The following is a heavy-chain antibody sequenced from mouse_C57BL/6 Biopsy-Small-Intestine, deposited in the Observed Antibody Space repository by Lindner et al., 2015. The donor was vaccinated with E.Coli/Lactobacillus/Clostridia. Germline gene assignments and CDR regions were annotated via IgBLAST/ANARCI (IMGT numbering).Heavy chain of an antibody. V-gene: IGHV1-63*01. CDR1: GDTLADLS. CDR2: FDPEGGET. CDR3: ATATGDLPGLAVAGTRYLQH. D-gene: IGHD4-1*01. Sequence: SVTVSCKVSGDTLADLSIHWVRQAPGQGPEWMGGFDPEGGETVYAQKFQGRVTLTEDKSKDTAYMELSSLRSEDTATYYCATATGDLPGLAVAGTRYLQHWGQGTLVTVS. J-gene: IGHJ3*01.